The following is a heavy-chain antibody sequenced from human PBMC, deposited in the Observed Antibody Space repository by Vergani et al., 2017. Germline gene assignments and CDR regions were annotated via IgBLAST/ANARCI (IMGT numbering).Heavy chain of an antibody. CDR2: INPSDGAT. V-gene: IGHV1-46*01. Sequence: QVQLVQSGAEVKKPGASVKVSCKASGYTFTSYYMHWVRQAPGQGLEWMGIINPSDGATSYAQKVQGRVTMTRDTSTSTVYMELSSLRSEDTAVYYCARGVTVGASFDYWGQGTLVTVSS. CDR1: GYTFTSYY. J-gene: IGHJ4*02. CDR3: ARGVTVGASFDY. D-gene: IGHD1-26*01.